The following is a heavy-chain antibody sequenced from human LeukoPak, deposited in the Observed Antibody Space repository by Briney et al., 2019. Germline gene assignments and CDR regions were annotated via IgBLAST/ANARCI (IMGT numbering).Heavy chain of an antibody. J-gene: IGHJ3*02. V-gene: IGHV3-74*01. CDR3: ARRSAARDAFDI. D-gene: IGHD6-6*01. CDR1: GFTFSNTW. Sequence: GGSLRLSCAASGFTFSNTWMHWVRQAPGKWLMWVSRIESNGLTLYADSLRDRFTISRDKGKNTIYLQMNSLRAEDTAAYYCARRSAARDAFDIWGQGTMVTVSS. CDR2: IESNGLT.